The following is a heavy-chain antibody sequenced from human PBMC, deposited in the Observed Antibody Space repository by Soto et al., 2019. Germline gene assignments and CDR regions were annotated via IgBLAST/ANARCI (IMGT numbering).Heavy chain of an antibody. J-gene: IGHJ6*02. Sequence: SETLSLTCTVSGGYISSGGYHWRWISQHPGKGLEWIGYIYYSGSTYYNPSLKSRVTISVDTSKNQFSLKLSSVTAADTAVYYCARDTPQRDVVTRYYYYGMDVWGQGTTVTVSS. CDR2: IYYSGST. D-gene: IGHD4-4*01. V-gene: IGHV4-31*03. CDR3: ARDTPQRDVVTRYYYYGMDV. CDR1: GGYISSGGYH.